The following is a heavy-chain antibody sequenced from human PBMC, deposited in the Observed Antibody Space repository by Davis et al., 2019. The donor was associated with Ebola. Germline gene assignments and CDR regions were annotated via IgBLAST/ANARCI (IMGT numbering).Heavy chain of an antibody. Sequence: GESLKISCAASGFTFSSYWMHWVRQAPGKGLVWVSHINSDGTIRNYADSVKGRFTISRDNAKNTLYLQMNSLRAEDTAVYYCADPFADGFDIWGQGTMVSVSS. J-gene: IGHJ3*02. CDR3: ADPFADGFDI. CDR2: INSDGTIR. V-gene: IGHV3-74*01. CDR1: GFTFSSYW.